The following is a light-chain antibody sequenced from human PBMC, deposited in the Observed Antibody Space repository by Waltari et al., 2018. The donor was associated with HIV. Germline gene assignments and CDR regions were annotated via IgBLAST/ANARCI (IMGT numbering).Light chain of an antibody. CDR1: TSDVGFYVY. Sequence: QSALTQPPSVSGSPGQSVSISCSGTTSDVGFYVYVSWYQQYPGKAPKLIIFEVSQRPSGVPDRFSGSKSGNTASLTISGLQTEDEADYFCCAYAAGHVSYVFGNGTAVAVL. CDR2: EVS. V-gene: IGLV2-11*01. CDR3: CAYAAGHVSYV. J-gene: IGLJ1*01.